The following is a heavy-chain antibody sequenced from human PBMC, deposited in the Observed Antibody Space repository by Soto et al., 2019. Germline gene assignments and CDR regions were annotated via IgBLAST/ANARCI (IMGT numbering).Heavy chain of an antibody. CDR3: VRGHQHSGIYTGDS. D-gene: IGHD1-26*01. V-gene: IGHV1-8*02. Sequence: ASVKVSCKASGYTFTGYYMHWVRQAPGQGREWMGWIDPYRGDTAYAQKFQGRVSMTRSTSITTAYLELSNLKYEDTAVYYCVRGHQHSGIYTGDSWGQGTLVTVSS. CDR1: GYTFTGYY. CDR2: IDPYRGDT. J-gene: IGHJ4*02.